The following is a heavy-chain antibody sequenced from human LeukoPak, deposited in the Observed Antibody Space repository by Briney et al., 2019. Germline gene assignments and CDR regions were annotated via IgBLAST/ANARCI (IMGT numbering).Heavy chain of an antibody. CDR3: ARATSYYDNSASGY. D-gene: IGHD3-16*01. J-gene: IGHJ4*02. CDR1: GFTFNVYG. CDR2: TSFDGTNT. V-gene: IGHV3-30*03. Sequence: PGGSLRLSCAASGFTFNVYGMHWVRQAPGKGLEWLAFTSFDGTNTYYADSVKGRFTISRGNSKYTVNLQMSSLSADDMAVYFCARATSYYDNSASGYWGQGTLVTVSS.